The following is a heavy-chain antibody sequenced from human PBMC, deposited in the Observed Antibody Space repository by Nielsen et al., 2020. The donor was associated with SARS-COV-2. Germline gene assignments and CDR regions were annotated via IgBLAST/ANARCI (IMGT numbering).Heavy chain of an antibody. CDR1: GFTFSNFW. J-gene: IGHJ6*02. CDR2: IKTDGSSA. V-gene: IGHV3-74*01. Sequence: GESLKISCAASGFTFSNFWMHWVRQAPGKGLMWVSRIKTDGSSARYADSVKGRFTVSRDNSKNTLYLQMNSLRAEDTALYYCAAVRGVISYYYYGMDVWGQGTTVTVSS. D-gene: IGHD3-10*01. CDR3: AAVRGVISYYYYGMDV.